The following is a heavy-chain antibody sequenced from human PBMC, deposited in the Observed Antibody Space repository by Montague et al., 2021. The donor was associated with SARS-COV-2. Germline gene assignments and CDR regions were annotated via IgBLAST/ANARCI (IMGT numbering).Heavy chain of an antibody. D-gene: IGHD3-22*01. V-gene: IGHV4-59*01. CDR1: GGSISSYY. CDR3: AREVRYYYDSSGPGAFDI. Sequence: SETLSLTCTVSGGSISSYYWSWIRRPPGKGLEWIGYIYYSGSTNYNPSLKSRVTISVDTSKNQFSLKLSSVTAADTAVYYCAREVRYYYDSSGPGAFDIRGQGTMVTVSS. CDR2: IYYSGST. J-gene: IGHJ3*02.